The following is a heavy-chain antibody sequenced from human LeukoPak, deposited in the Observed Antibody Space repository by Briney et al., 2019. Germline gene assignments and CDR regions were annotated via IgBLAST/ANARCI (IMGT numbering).Heavy chain of an antibody. CDR3: VRTASGHIAVAGTFNY. CDR1: GYTFTGYY. J-gene: IGHJ4*02. CDR2: INPSSGGT. Sequence: ASVKVSCKASGYTFTGYYMHWVRQAPGQGLEWMGWINPSSGGTNYAQKFQGRVTMTRDTSISTAYMELSRLRSDETAVYYCVRTASGHIAVAGTFNYWGQGTLVTVSS. D-gene: IGHD6-19*01. V-gene: IGHV1-2*02.